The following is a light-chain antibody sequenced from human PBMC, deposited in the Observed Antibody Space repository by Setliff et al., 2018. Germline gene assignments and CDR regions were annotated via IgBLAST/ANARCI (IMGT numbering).Light chain of an antibody. CDR3: SSYTSRSQV. Sequence: QSVLTQPASVSGSPGQSITISCTGTSSDVGGYNYVSWYQQHPGKAPKLMIYEVGNRPSGVSNRFSGSKSGNTASLTISGLQAEDEADYYCSSYTSRSQVFGTGTKGTVL. V-gene: IGLV2-14*01. CDR2: EVG. CDR1: SSDVGGYNY. J-gene: IGLJ1*01.